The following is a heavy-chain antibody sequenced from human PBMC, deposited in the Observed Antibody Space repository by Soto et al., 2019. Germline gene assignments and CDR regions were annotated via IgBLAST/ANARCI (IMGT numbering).Heavy chain of an antibody. CDR2: IHVTGYT. V-gene: IGHV4-30-2*01. CDR1: GASITSGSYA. Sequence: SETLSLTCTVSGASITSGSYAWSWIRQAPGKGLEWIGNIHVTGYTAFSPSLKRRVTMSVDTSKNQFSLNVNVVTAADTAVYFCARGGALRPNGHVPFAFWGQGTLVTVSS. J-gene: IGHJ4*02. D-gene: IGHD1-26*01. CDR3: ARGGALRPNGHVPFAF.